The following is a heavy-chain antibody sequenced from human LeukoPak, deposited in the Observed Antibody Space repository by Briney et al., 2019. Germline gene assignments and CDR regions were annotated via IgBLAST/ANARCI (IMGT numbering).Heavy chain of an antibody. CDR2: ISYGSNYM. J-gene: IGHJ6*02. CDR1: GFTFSTYN. CDR3: ARGLMTTVRGVTKNYYPLDV. D-gene: IGHD3-10*01. V-gene: IGHV3-21*06. Sequence: GGSLRLSCAASGFTFSTYNMNWVRQAPGKGLEWVSYISYGSNYMYYTDSVKGRFTVSRDNAKNSLYLQMNSLRADDTAVYYCARGLMTTVRGVTKNYYPLDVWGQGTTVTVSS.